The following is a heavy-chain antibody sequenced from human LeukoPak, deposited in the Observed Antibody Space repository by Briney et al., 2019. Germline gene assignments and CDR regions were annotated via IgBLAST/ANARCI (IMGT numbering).Heavy chain of an antibody. CDR2: IKKDGSEK. CDR1: GFTFNSYW. Sequence: GGSLRLSCAASGFTFNSYWMSWVRQTPGKGLEWVANIKKDGSEKYYVDSVKGRFTISRDNAKNTLYLQMNSLRAEDAAVYYCAGDQGYSGYGSIDYWGQGTLVTVSS. D-gene: IGHD5-12*01. J-gene: IGHJ4*02. V-gene: IGHV3-7*05. CDR3: AGDQGYSGYGSIDY.